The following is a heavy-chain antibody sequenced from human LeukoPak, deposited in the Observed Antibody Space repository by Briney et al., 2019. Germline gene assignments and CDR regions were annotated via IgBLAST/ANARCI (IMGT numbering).Heavy chain of an antibody. CDR1: GFPFSVYG. CDR2: ISSSGSTI. Sequence: PGGSLRLSCAGSGFPFSVYGMNWVRQAPGKGLEWVSYISSSGSTIYYADSVKGRFTISRDNAKNSLYLQMNSLRAEDTAVYYCARDYGGSSPFDYWGQGTLVTVSS. J-gene: IGHJ4*02. V-gene: IGHV3-48*04. CDR3: ARDYGGSSPFDY. D-gene: IGHD4-23*01.